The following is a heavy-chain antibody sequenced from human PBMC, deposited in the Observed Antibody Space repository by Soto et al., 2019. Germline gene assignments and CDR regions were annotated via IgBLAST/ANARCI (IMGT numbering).Heavy chain of an antibody. J-gene: IGHJ4*02. Sequence: TLSLTCTVSGGSISSGDYYWSWIRQPPGKALEWLALIYWDDDKRYSPSLKSRLTITKDTSKNQVVLTMTNMDPVDTATYYCAHSFVGELDFDYSGQGTLVTVSS. CDR1: GGSISSGDYY. CDR3: AHSFVGELDFDY. V-gene: IGHV2-5*08. D-gene: IGHD1-26*01. CDR2: IYWDDDK.